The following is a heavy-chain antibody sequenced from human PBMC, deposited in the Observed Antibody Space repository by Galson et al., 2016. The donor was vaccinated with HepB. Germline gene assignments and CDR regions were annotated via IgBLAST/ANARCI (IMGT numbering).Heavy chain of an antibody. Sequence: SLRLSCAASGFTLSSFSMNWVRQAPGKGLEWVSSITSRSSNIFYADSVKGRFTVSRDNVKNSLSLQMTRLRAADTAVYFCAKSASTGGIDYWGQGTLVTVSS. J-gene: IGHJ4*02. CDR1: GFTLSSFS. CDR3: AKSASTGGIDY. V-gene: IGHV3-21*01. CDR2: ITSRSSNI. D-gene: IGHD2-8*02.